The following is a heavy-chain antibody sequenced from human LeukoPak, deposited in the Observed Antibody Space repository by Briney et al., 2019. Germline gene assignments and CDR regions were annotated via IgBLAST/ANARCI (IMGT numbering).Heavy chain of an antibody. CDR1: GGTFSSYA. D-gene: IGHD3-22*01. CDR3: ARTYYYDSSGFEYFDY. CDR2: IIPIFGTA. J-gene: IGHJ4*02. Sequence: SVRVSCKASGGTFSSYAISWVRQAPGQGLEWMGRIIPIFGTANYAQKFQGRVTITTDESTSTAYMELSSLRSEDTAVYYCARTYYYDSSGFEYFDYWGQGTLVTVSS. V-gene: IGHV1-69*05.